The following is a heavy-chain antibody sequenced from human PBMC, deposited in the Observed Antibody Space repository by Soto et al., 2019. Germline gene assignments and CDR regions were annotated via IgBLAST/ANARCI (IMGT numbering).Heavy chain of an antibody. Sequence: LSLTCAVYGGSFSGYYWSWIRQPPGKGLEWIGEINHSGSTNYNPSLKSRVTISVDTSKNQFSLKLSSVTAADTAVYYCARKSRSYDYVWGSYRPYYFDYWGQGTLVTVSS. CDR1: GGSFSGYY. J-gene: IGHJ4*02. CDR3: ARKSRSYDYVWGSYRPYYFDY. V-gene: IGHV4-34*01. CDR2: INHSGST. D-gene: IGHD3-16*02.